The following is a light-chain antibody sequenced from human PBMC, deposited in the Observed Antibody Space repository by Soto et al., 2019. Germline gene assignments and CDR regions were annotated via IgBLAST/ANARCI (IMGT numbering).Light chain of an antibody. CDR3: SSYTSSSTNYV. CDR1: SSEVGGYNY. CDR2: DVS. Sequence: QSAQTQPASVSGSPGQSITISCTGTSSEVGGYNYVSWYQQHPGKAPKLMIYDVSNRPSGVSNRFSGSKSGNTASLTISGLQAEDEADYYCSSYTSSSTNYVFGTGTKVT. V-gene: IGLV2-14*01. J-gene: IGLJ1*01.